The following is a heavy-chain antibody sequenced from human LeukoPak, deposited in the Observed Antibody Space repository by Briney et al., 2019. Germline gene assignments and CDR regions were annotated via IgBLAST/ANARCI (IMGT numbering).Heavy chain of an antibody. D-gene: IGHD3/OR15-3a*01. Sequence: SETLSLTCTVSGVSISSSNSYWGWIRQLPGKGLEWIGSIYYSGNTYYNASLKSQVSTSIDTSKNQFSLRLTSVTAADTAVYYCARQTGSGLFILPGGQGTLVTVSS. CDR1: GVSISSSNSY. J-gene: IGHJ4*02. V-gene: IGHV4-39*01. CDR3: ARQTGSGLFILP. CDR2: IYYSGNT.